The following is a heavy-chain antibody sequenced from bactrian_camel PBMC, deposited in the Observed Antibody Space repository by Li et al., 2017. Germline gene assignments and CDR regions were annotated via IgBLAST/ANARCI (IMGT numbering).Heavy chain of an antibody. CDR1: GSKHTNNC. CDR3: AADPRRPVPAPSGGHCRGRGY. CDR2: IYTGDGST. V-gene: IGHV3S54*01. D-gene: IGHD2*01. Sequence: HVQLVESGGGSVQAGGSLRLSCAASGSKHTNNCMGWFRQAPGKEREVVATIYTGDGSTYYTDSVKGRFTISQDNAKKTVYLQMISLKPEDTATYYCAADPRRPVPAPSGGHCRGRGYWGQGTQVTVS. J-gene: IGHJ4*01.